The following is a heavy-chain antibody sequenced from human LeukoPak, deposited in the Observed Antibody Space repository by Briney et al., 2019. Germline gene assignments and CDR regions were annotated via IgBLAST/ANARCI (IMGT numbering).Heavy chain of an antibody. CDR1: GFTFSTYA. CDR2: ISGGGGDI. J-gene: IGHJ4*02. V-gene: IGHV3-23*01. CDR3: ARSYVGADRYFDY. Sequence: GGSPRLSCAASGFTFSTYAMSWDRQAPGKGLEWISAISGGGGDIYYADSVKGRFTISRDNSKNTLYLQMNSLRAEDTAVYYCARSYVGADRYFDYWGQGTLVTVSS. D-gene: IGHD1-26*01.